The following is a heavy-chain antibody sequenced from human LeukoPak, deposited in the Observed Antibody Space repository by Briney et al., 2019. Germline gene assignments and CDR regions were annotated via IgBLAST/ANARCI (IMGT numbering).Heavy chain of an antibody. CDR1: GGSISSSSYY. Sequence: SETLSLTCTVSGGSISSSSYYWGWIRQPPGKGLEWIGSIYYSGSTYYNPSLKSRVTISVDTSKNQFSLKLSSVTAADTAVYYCARRPRITIFGVDHYFDYWGQGTLVIVSS. V-gene: IGHV4-39*01. CDR2: IYYSGST. CDR3: ARRPRITIFGVDHYFDY. J-gene: IGHJ4*02. D-gene: IGHD3-3*01.